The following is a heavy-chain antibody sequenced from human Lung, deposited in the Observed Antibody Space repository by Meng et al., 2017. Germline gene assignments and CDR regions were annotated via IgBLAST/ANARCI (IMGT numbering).Heavy chain of an antibody. V-gene: IGHV4-4*02. CDR2: IFHSGST. CDR3: ARFDISSSGRGDY. Sequence: QVQRQESGAGLVKPSGTLSLTCAVSGGSITSSTWWSWVRQTPGKGLEWFGEIFHSGSTNYNPPLESRVTISVDKSKNQFSLKVYSVTAADTATYYCARFDISSSGRGDYWGQGSLVTVSS. CDR1: GGSITSSTW. J-gene: IGHJ4*02. D-gene: IGHD1-26*01.